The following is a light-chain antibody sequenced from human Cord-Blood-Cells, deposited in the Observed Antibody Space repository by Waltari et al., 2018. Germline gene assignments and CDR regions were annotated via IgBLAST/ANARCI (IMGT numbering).Light chain of an antibody. CDR2: AAS. J-gene: IGKJ2*03. CDR3: QQANSCPYS. Sequence: DIQMTQSPSSVSASLGYRVTITCLASQVITSWLDWYQQKPQKAPKLLIYAASSSQSGVPSRFSGSGSWTEFTLTTSSLQPEDVATYYCQQANSCPYSFGQGTKLEIK. V-gene: IGKV1-12*01. CDR1: QVITSW.